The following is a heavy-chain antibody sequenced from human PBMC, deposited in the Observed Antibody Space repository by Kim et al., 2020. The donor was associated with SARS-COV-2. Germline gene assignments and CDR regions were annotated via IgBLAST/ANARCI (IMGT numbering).Heavy chain of an antibody. V-gene: IGHV1-3*01. J-gene: IGHJ3*01. CDR2: INPANGNT. CDR1: GYSFTNYF. Sequence: ASVKVSCKASGYSFTNYFLHWVRQAPGQRLEWVAWINPANGNTKYSERFQGRVTITRDTSATTAFLEVSGLTSEDTAMYFCARVLSAYYRSYAFYVWGQGTMVTLSS. CDR3: ARVLSAYYRSYAFYV. D-gene: IGHD3-22*01.